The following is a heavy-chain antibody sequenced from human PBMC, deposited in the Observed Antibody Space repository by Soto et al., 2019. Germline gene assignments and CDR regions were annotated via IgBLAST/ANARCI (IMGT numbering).Heavy chain of an antibody. CDR1: GYTFTSYD. Sequence: ASVKVSCKASGYTFTSYDINWVRQATGQGLEWMGWMNPNSGNTGYAQKFQGRVTMTRNTSISTAYMELSSLRSEDTAVYYCARGSLGYCTNGVCPRHWGQGTLVTVSS. D-gene: IGHD2-8*01. CDR3: ARGSLGYCTNGVCPRH. CDR2: MNPNSGNT. J-gene: IGHJ1*01. V-gene: IGHV1-8*01.